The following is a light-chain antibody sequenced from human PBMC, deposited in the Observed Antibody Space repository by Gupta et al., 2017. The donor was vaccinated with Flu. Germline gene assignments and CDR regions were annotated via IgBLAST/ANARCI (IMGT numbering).Light chain of an antibody. CDR1: QSVLYSSNNKNY. V-gene: IGKV4-1*01. J-gene: IGKJ1*01. Sequence: DIVMTQSPDSLVASLGERATINCKSSQSVLYSSNNKNYLAWYQQKPGQPPKLLIYWASTRETGVPDRFSGSGSGTDFTLTISSLQAEDVAVYYCQQYYSTPPTFGQGTKVEIK. CDR2: WAS. CDR3: QQYYSTPPT.